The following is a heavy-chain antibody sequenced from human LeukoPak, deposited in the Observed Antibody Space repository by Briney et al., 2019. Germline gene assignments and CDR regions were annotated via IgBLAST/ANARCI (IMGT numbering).Heavy chain of an antibody. CDR1: GFTFSDCA. D-gene: IGHD3-10*02. Sequence: GGSLRLSCAASGFTFSDCAMSWVRQAPGKGLEWVSAIGSDGNKHYSESVKGRFAISRDNSKNTLFLQMSSLRAEDTALYYCAKVSHYYVAMDVWGQGTTVTVSS. CDR2: IGSDGNK. J-gene: IGHJ6*02. V-gene: IGHV3-23*01. CDR3: AKVSHYYVAMDV.